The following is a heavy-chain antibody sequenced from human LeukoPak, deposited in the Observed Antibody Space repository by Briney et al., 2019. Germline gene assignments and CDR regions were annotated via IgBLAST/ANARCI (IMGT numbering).Heavy chain of an antibody. CDR2: ISSSSSYI. V-gene: IGHV3-21*01. J-gene: IGHJ3*02. CDR3: AKGIRVGATNGAFDI. Sequence: PGGSLRLSCAASGFTFSSYSMNWVRQAPGEGLEWVSSISSSSSYIYYADSVKGRFTISRDNAKNSLYLQMNSLRAEDTAVYYCAKGIRVGATNGAFDIWGQETMVTVSS. D-gene: IGHD1-26*01. CDR1: GFTFSSYS.